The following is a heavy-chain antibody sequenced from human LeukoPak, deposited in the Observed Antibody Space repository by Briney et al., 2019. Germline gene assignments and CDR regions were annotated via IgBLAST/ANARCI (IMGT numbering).Heavy chain of an antibody. V-gene: IGHV4-59*04. Sequence: SETLSLTCTVSGGSISSYYWSWIRQPPGKGLEWIGSIYYSGSTYYNPSLKSRVTISVDTSKNQFSLKLSSVTAADTAVYYCAKDPTNGILPREAEAFDYWGQGTLVTVS. CDR1: GGSISSYY. D-gene: IGHD3-3*01. CDR2: IYYSGST. J-gene: IGHJ4*02. CDR3: AKDPTNGILPREAEAFDY.